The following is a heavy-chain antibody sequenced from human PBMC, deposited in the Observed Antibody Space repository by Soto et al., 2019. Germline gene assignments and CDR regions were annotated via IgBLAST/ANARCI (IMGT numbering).Heavy chain of an antibody. J-gene: IGHJ2*01. D-gene: IGHD4-17*01. CDR3: ARDDSGDWYFDV. V-gene: IGHV3-33*01. Sequence: QVPLVESGGGDVQSGGSLRLSCVASGFLFSGYLMHWVRQAPGKGLEWVATISYDGSPTYYADSVEGRFTVTRDNVKDTLYLQMNSLRAEDTAVYYCARDDSGDWYFDVWGRGTLVTVSS. CDR1: GFLFSGYL. CDR2: ISYDGSPT.